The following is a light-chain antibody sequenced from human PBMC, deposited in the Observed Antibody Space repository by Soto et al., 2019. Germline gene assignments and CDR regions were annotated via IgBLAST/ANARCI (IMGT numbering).Light chain of an antibody. CDR1: SSNIGNNY. V-gene: IGLV1-51*01. CDR2: DNN. J-gene: IGLJ2*01. CDR3: GTWDSSLSAGV. Sequence: QSVLTQPPSVSAAPGQKVTISCSGSSSNIGNNYGSWYQQLPGTAPKLLIYDNNKRPSGIPARFSGSKSGTSATLGITGHQTGDEADYYCGTWDSSLSAGVFGGGTQLTVL.